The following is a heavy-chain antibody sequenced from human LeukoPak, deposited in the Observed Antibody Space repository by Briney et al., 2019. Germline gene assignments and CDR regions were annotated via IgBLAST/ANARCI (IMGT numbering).Heavy chain of an antibody. V-gene: IGHV3-33*01. J-gene: IGHJ4*02. D-gene: IGHD6-19*01. CDR3: ARVVGSGFGYFDY. CDR2: IWHDGSNK. Sequence: GGSLRLSCAASGFAFSSYGMHWVRQAPGKGLEWVAVIWHDGSNKYYADSVKGRFTISRDNSKNTLYLQMNSLRAEDTAVYYCARVVGSGFGYFDYWGQGTLVTVSS. CDR1: GFAFSSYG.